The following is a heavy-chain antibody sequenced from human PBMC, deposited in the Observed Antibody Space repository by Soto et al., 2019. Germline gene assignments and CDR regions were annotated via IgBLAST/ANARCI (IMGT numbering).Heavy chain of an antibody. CDR1: NGSFNNSVW. CDR3: ASHLYYDVLTGYYKRRWFDA. CDR2: IYHTGST. D-gene: IGHD3-9*01. Sequence: SETLSLTCVVSNGSFNNSVWWTRVRQPPGKGLEWIGEIYHTGSTNYNPSLKSRVTISLDKSKKPFSLNVTSVTAADTAAYFCASHLYYDVLTGYYKRRWFDAWGQGTPVTVSS. J-gene: IGHJ5*02. V-gene: IGHV4-4*02.